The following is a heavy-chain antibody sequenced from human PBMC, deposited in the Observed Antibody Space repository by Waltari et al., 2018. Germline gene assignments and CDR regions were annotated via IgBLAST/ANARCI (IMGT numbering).Heavy chain of an antibody. CDR2: IYTSGST. J-gene: IGHJ6*03. CDR3: ARDDVTTDYYYYMDV. D-gene: IGHD4-17*01. CDR1: GGSISSYY. Sequence: QVQLQESGPGLVKPSETLSLTCTVPGGSISSYYWSWIRQPAGKGLEWIGRIYTSGSTNYNPSLKSRVTMSVDTSKNQFSLKLSSVTAADTAVYYCARDDVTTDYYYYMDVWGKGTTVTISS. V-gene: IGHV4-4*07.